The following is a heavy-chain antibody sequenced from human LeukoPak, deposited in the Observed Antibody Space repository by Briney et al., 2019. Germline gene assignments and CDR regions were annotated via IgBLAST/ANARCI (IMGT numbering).Heavy chain of an antibody. CDR2: TNPNSGNT. Sequence: ASVKVSCKASGYTFTSYDVNWVRQATGQGLEWMGWTNPNSGNTGYAQKFQGRVTMTRNTSITTAYMELSSLRSEDTAVYYCARGAYYGSGSYYSAFDIWGQGTMVTVSS. CDR1: GYTFTSYD. CDR3: ARGAYYGSGSYYSAFDI. V-gene: IGHV1-8*01. J-gene: IGHJ3*02. D-gene: IGHD3-10*01.